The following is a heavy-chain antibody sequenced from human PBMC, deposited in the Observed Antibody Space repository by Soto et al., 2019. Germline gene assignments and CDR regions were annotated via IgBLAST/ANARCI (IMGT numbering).Heavy chain of an antibody. Sequence: QLQLQESGPGLVKPSETLSLTCTVSGGSISSSSYYWGWIRQPPGKGLEWIGSIYYSGSTYYNPSLKSRVTISVDTSKNQFSLKLSSVTAADTAVYYCARQVCDDSSGYYYADAFDIWGQGTMVTVSS. CDR2: IYYSGST. D-gene: IGHD3-22*01. CDR3: ARQVCDDSSGYYYADAFDI. CDR1: GGSISSSSYY. V-gene: IGHV4-39*01. J-gene: IGHJ3*02.